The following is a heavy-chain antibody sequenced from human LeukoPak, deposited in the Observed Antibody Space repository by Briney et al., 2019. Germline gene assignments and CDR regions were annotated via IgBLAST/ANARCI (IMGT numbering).Heavy chain of an antibody. Sequence: GGSLRLSCAASGFTFSSYAMSWVRQAPGKGLEWVSAISGSGGSTYYADSVKGRFTISRDNSKNTLYLQMNSLRAEDTAVYYCAKIYYDSSGFYYSDYWGQGTLVTVSS. CDR3: AKIYYDSSGFYYSDY. V-gene: IGHV3-23*01. CDR1: GFTFSSYA. CDR2: ISGSGGST. D-gene: IGHD3-22*01. J-gene: IGHJ4*02.